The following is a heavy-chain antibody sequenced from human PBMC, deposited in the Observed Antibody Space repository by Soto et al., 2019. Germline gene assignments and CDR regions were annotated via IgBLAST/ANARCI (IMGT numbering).Heavy chain of an antibody. J-gene: IGHJ3*02. Sequence: PGGSLRLSCAASGFTFSSYSMNWVRQAPGKGLEWVSSISSSSSYIYYADSVKGRFTISRDNAKNSLYLQMNSLRAEDTAVYYCARESGGIMITFGEDKNDAFDIWGQGTMVTVSS. CDR3: ARESGGIMITFGEDKNDAFDI. CDR1: GFTFSSYS. V-gene: IGHV3-21*01. CDR2: ISSSSSYI. D-gene: IGHD3-16*01.